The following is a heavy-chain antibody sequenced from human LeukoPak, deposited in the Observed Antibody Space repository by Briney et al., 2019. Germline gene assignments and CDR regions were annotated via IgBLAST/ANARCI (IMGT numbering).Heavy chain of an antibody. V-gene: IGHV4-59*01. Sequence: SETLSLTCSVSDDSITMYYWTWIRQPPGKGLEWIGYVDHTGSANYNPSLKSRVTISVDTSKNQFSLKLSSVTAADTAVYYCARTTMVRGTYYMDVWGKGTTVTISS. J-gene: IGHJ6*03. D-gene: IGHD3-10*01. CDR3: ARTTMVRGTYYMDV. CDR2: VDHTGSA. CDR1: DDSITMYY.